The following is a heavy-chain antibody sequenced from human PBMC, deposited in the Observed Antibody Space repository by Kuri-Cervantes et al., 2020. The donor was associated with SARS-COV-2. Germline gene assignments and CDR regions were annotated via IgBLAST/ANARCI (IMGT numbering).Heavy chain of an antibody. CDR2: IHYSGST. D-gene: IGHD3-22*01. CDR3: ARLYDSSGYYYPAFDY. J-gene: IGHJ4*02. V-gene: IGHV4-39*01. Sequence: SETLSLTCSVSGSSISSSSYYWGWIRQPPGKGLEWIGSIHYSGSTYYNPSLKTRVTISVDTSKNQFSLRLSSVTAADTAVYYCARLYDSSGYYYPAFDYWGQGTLVTVSS. CDR1: GSSISSSSYY.